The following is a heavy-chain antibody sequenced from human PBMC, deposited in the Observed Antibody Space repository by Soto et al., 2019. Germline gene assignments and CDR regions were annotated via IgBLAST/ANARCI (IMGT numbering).Heavy chain of an antibody. Sequence: PSETLSLTCAVSGVTINNNFWGWVRQPPGKGLEWIGEIYQTGSINYNPSLRSRVTISVDKSKNQLSLKVDSVTAADTAFYYCVRGNDNYDFWNNWSLDPWGQGTLVTLSS. V-gene: IGHV4-4*02. CDR2: IYQTGSI. D-gene: IGHD3-3*01. J-gene: IGHJ5*02. CDR1: GVTINNNFW. CDR3: VRGNDNYDFWNNWSLDP.